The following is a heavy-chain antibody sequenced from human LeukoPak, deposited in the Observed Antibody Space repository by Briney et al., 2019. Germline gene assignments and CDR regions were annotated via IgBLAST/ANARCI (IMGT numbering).Heavy chain of an antibody. Sequence: EASVKVSCKASGGTFSSYAISWVRQAPGQGLEWMGRIIPILGIANYAQKFQGRVTITADKSTSIAYMELSSLRSEDTAVYYCARDPQRIAVAGIKDYYYYYGMDVWGQGTTVTVSS. CDR3: ARDPQRIAVAGIKDYYYYYGMDV. CDR1: GGTFSSYA. D-gene: IGHD6-19*01. J-gene: IGHJ6*02. V-gene: IGHV1-69*04. CDR2: IIPILGIA.